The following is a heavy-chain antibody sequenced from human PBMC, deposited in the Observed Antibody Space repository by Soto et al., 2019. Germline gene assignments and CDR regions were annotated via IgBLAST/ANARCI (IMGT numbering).Heavy chain of an antibody. CDR3: ERERDTWCYVLGY. J-gene: IGHJ4*02. CDR1: GFTVSSNY. D-gene: IGHD2-8*01. CDR2: SYSGGST. Sequence: EVHLVESGGGLVQPGEALRVSCAASGFTVSSNYMRWVRQAPVKGLEWVSISYSGGSTDYADSVDGRYSIFRDNSKNMLYLRMNNLGAEDTAVCYGERERDTWCYVLGYWGQGDLGTVSS. V-gene: IGHV3-66*01.